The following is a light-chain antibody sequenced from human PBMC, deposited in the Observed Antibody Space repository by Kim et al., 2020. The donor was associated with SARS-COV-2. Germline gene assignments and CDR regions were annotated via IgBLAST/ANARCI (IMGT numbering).Light chain of an antibody. CDR1: RPIGPW. CDR3: QQYDRFWT. Sequence: DVQMTQSPSTLSVSVGDRVTITRRASRPIGPWLAWFQQKPGKAPKLLIYKASSLESGVPSRFSGSGSGTDFTLTISSLQPDDFATYYCQQYDRFWTFGQGTKVDIK. J-gene: IGKJ1*01. V-gene: IGKV1-5*03. CDR2: KAS.